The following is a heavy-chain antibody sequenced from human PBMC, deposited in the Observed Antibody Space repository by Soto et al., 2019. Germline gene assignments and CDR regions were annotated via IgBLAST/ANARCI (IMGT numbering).Heavy chain of an antibody. CDR3: ARQGIAAAGTGDWFDP. D-gene: IGHD6-13*01. CDR1: GYSFTSYW. CDR2: IDPSDSYT. V-gene: IGHV5-10-1*01. J-gene: IGHJ5*02. Sequence: PGESLKISCKGSGYSFTSYWISWVRQMPGKGLEWMGRIDPSDSYTNYSPSFQGHVTISADKSISTAYLQWSSLKASDTATYYCARQGIAAAGTGDWFDPWGQGTLVTVSS.